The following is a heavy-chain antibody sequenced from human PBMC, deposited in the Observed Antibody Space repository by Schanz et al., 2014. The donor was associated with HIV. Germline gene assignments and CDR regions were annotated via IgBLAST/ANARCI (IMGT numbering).Heavy chain of an antibody. V-gene: IGHV3-33*08. CDR1: GFSVTQGY. D-gene: IGHD1-1*01. J-gene: IGHJ4*02. Sequence: QVQLVESGGGVVQPGRSPTLSCAASGFSVTQGYISWVRQAPGKGLEWVALIWYHGNLTYYADSVKGRFTISRDNSKNTLYLQMNKLSAEDAAVYYCARAPYTTSTRIDYWGQGTLVTVSS. CDR3: ARAPYTTSTRIDY. CDR2: IWYHGNLT.